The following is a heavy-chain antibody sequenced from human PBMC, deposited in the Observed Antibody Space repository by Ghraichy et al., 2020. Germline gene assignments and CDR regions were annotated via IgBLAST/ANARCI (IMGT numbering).Heavy chain of an antibody. CDR2: INHSGST. CDR3: AQHASSSGDNWFDP. CDR1: GGSFSGYY. J-gene: IGHJ5*02. V-gene: IGHV4-34*01. Sequence: SQTLSLTCAVYGGSFSGYYWSWIRQPPGKGLEWIGEINHSGSTNYNPSLKSRVTISVDTSKNQFSLKLSSVTAADTAVYYCAQHASSSGDNWFDPWGQGTLVTVSS. D-gene: IGHD6-6*01.